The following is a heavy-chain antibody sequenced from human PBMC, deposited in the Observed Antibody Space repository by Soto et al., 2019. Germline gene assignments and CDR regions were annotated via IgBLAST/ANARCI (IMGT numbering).Heavy chain of an antibody. CDR1: GDSITRGDNY. CDR3: ARARWLQNPFYP. D-gene: IGHD5-12*01. CDR2: IFYSGSA. V-gene: IGHV4-30-4*01. J-gene: IGHJ5*02. Sequence: PSETLSRTCTVSGDSITRGDNYWSWVRQPPGKGLEWIGVIFYSGSAHYNSSVKSRVTMSVDTSRNQFSLKLSSVTAADTAVYYCARARWLQNPFYPWGQGTLVTVS.